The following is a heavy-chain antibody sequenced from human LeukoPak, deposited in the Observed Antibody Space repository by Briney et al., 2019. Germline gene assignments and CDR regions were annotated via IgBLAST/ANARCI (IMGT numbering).Heavy chain of an antibody. CDR1: GFAFDEHA. CDR2: ISGSGGST. Sequence: GGSLRLSCTASGFAFDEHAMSWVRQAPGKGLEWVSAISGSGGSTYYADSVKGRLTISRDNSKNTLYLQMNSLRAEDTAVYYCAKWSGTTYYYYMDVWGKGTTVTVSS. V-gene: IGHV3-23*01. D-gene: IGHD1-7*01. J-gene: IGHJ6*03. CDR3: AKWSGTTYYYYMDV.